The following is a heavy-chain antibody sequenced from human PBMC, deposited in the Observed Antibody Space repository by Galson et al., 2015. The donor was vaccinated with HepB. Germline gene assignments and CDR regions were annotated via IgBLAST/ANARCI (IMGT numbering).Heavy chain of an antibody. CDR3: ARAIYGDWGSDALDI. Sequence: SLRLSCAASGFTFSNYWMSWVRQAPGKGLEWVANIKQDGSEKHYVDSVKGRFTISRDNVKNSLYLQMSTLRAEDTAVYYCARAIYGDWGSDALDIWGQGTMVTVSS. V-gene: IGHV3-7*01. D-gene: IGHD4-17*01. CDR1: GFTFSNYW. J-gene: IGHJ3*02. CDR2: IKQDGSEK.